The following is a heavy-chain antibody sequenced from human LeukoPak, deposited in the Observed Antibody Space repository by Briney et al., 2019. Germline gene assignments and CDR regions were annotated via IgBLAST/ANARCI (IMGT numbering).Heavy chain of an antibody. CDR1: GFTFSSYS. J-gene: IGHJ3*02. Sequence: GGSLRLSCAASGFTFSSYSMNWVRQAPGKGLEWVSSISSSSSYIYYADSVKGRFTISGDNAKNSLYLQMNSLRAEDTAVYYCASPPAGPDAFDIWGQGTMVTVSS. V-gene: IGHV3-21*01. CDR3: ASPPAGPDAFDI. CDR2: ISSSSSYI. D-gene: IGHD6-13*01.